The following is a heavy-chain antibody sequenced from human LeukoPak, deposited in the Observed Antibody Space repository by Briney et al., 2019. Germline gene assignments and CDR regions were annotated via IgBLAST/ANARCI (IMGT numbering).Heavy chain of an antibody. J-gene: IGHJ4*02. Sequence: GGSLRLSCAASGLTFSSYWMSWVRQAPGKGLEWVANIKQDGSEKYYVDSVRGRFTISRDNAENSLYLQMNSLRAEDTAVYYCARTIRGYWGQGTLVTVSS. CDR2: IKQDGSEK. CDR3: ARTIRGY. D-gene: IGHD3-10*01. CDR1: GLTFSSYW. V-gene: IGHV3-7*01.